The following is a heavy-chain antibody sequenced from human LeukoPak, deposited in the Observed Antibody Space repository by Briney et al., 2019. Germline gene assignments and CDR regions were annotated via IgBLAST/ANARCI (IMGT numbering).Heavy chain of an antibody. J-gene: IGHJ3*02. CDR2: IYYSGST. CDR1: GGSISSYY. D-gene: IGHD1-26*01. Sequence: SETLSLTCTVSGGSISSYYWSWIRQPPGKGLEWIGYIYYSGSTSYNPSLKSRVTISVDTSKKQFSLKLSSVTAADTAFYYCARYIVSYPHDAFDIWGQGTMVTVSS. CDR3: ARYIVSYPHDAFDI. V-gene: IGHV4-59*01.